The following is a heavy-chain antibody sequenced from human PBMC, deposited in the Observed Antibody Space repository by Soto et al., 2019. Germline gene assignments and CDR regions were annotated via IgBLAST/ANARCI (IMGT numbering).Heavy chain of an antibody. V-gene: IGHV3-64D*06. Sequence: XGSLKLSCSAAGFTFSSYAMHWVRQAPGKGLEYVSAISSNGGSTYYADSVKGRFTISRDNSKNTLYLQMSSLRAEDTAVYYCVKDTWGGDYYDSSGYPIDYWGQDTLVTV. CDR3: VKDTWGGDYYDSSGYPIDY. CDR2: ISSNGGST. D-gene: IGHD3-22*01. CDR1: GFTFSSYA. J-gene: IGHJ4*02.